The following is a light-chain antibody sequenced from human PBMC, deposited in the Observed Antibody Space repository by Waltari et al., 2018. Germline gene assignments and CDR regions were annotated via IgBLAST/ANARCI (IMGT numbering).Light chain of an antibody. CDR2: RDD. Sequence: QSVLTQPPSASGTPGQRVSFSCSGSSYNIGSNYVFWYQQFPGTAPNLLIYRDDQRASGVPARVSASKGGTSAALVISAVRSEDEADYYCAAWDGSLSGRLFGGGTRLTVL. CDR3: AAWDGSLSGRL. CDR1: SYNIGSNY. V-gene: IGLV1-47*01. J-gene: IGLJ3*02.